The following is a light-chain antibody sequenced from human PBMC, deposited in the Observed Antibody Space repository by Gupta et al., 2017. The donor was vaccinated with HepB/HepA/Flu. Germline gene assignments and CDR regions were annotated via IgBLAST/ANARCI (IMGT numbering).Light chain of an antibody. CDR2: DAS. J-gene: IGKJ2*02. CDR3: QQDYNLCI. Sequence: DIQMTQSPSSLSASVGDRVTITCQASQDISNYLNWYQQKPGKAPKLLIYDASKWETGVPSRFSGSGSGTDFTFTISSRQPEDIATYYWQQDYNLCIFGQGTKMEIK. V-gene: IGKV1-33*01. CDR1: QDISNY.